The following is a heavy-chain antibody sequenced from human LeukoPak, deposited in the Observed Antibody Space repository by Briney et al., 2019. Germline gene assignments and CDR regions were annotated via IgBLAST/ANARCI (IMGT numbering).Heavy chain of an antibody. V-gene: IGHV3-30*02. CDR1: GFTFSSYG. Sequence: GGSLRLSCAASGFTFSSYGMHWVRQAPDKGLEWVAFIRYDGSNKYYADSVKGRFTISRDNSKNTLYLQMNSLRAEDTAVYYCAKGRSDYDFWSDGGYFDYWGQGTLVTVSS. D-gene: IGHD3-3*01. CDR2: IRYDGSNK. CDR3: AKGRSDYDFWSDGGYFDY. J-gene: IGHJ4*02.